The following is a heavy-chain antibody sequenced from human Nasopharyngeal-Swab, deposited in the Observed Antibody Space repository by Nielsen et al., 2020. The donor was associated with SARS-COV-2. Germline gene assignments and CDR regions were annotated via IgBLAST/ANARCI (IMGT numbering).Heavy chain of an antibody. CDR1: GFTFSSYA. J-gene: IGHJ4*02. D-gene: IGHD3-22*01. V-gene: IGHV3-23*01. CDR2: ISGSGGST. CDR3: AKDTQGIVVVYYFDY. Sequence: GESLKISCSASGFTFSSYAMSWVRPAPGKGLEWVSAISGSGGSTYYADSVKGRFTISRDNSKNTLYLQMNSLRAEDTAVYYCAKDTQGIVVVYYFDYWGQGTLVTVSS.